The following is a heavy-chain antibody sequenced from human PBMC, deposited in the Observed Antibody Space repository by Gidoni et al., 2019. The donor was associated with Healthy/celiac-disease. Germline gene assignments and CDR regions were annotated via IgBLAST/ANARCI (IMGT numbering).Heavy chain of an antibody. CDR1: GYTFTSYY. D-gene: IGHD2-21*02. Sequence: GSGYTFTSYYMHWVRQAPGQGLEWMGIINPSGGSTSYAQKFQGRVTMTRDTSTSTVYMELSSLRSEDTAVYYCARDYCGGDCYPDYWGQGTLVTVPS. J-gene: IGHJ4*02. V-gene: IGHV1-46*01. CDR3: ARDYCGGDCYPDY. CDR2: INPSGGST.